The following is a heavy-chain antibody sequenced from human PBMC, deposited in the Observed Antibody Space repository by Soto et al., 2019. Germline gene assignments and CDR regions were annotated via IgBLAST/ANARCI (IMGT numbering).Heavy chain of an antibody. CDR2: INWNGGST. CDR1: GFTFDDYG. J-gene: IGHJ6*03. V-gene: IGHV3-20*01. Sequence: GGSLRLSCAASGFTFDDYGMSWVRQAPGKGLEWVSGINWNGGSTGYADSVKGRFTISRDNAKNSLYLQMNSLRAEDTALYHCARGTWFGELYAYMDVWGKGTTVTVSS. CDR3: ARGTWFGELYAYMDV. D-gene: IGHD3-10*01.